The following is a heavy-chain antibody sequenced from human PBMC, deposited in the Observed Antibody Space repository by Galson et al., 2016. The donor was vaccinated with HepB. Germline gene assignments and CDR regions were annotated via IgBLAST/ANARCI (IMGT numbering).Heavy chain of an antibody. J-gene: IGHJ4*02. CDR1: GGSVSSPDYY. CDR3: ARYSGPSGGY. V-gene: IGHV4-61*08. Sequence: ETLSLTCSISGGSVSSPDYYWSWIRQPLGKGLEWIGYVYFDGTTKYNPSLESRLTLSVDMSKNQFSLKLMSVTAADTAVYYCARYSGPSGGYWGQGTLVAVSS. CDR2: VYFDGTT. D-gene: IGHD2-21*01.